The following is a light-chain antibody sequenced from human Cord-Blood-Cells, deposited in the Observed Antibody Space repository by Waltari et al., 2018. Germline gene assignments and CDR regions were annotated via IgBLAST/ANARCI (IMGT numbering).Light chain of an antibody. V-gene: IGLV2-14*01. CDR3: SSYTSSSRV. CDR2: DVS. J-gene: IGLJ3*02. CDR1: RRAVGGYNH. Sequence: QSALTHPAPVPGSPGQSFYTSCTPTRRAVGGYNHLSWYQQHPGKAPKLMIYDVSNRPSGVSNRFTGSKSGNTAALTISGLQAEDEADYYCSSYTSSSRVFGGGTKLTVL.